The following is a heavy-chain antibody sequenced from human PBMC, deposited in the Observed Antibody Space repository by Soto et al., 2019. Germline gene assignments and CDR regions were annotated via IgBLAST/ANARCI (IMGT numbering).Heavy chain of an antibody. V-gene: IGHV4-30-2*01. CDR3: ARTPDI. J-gene: IGHJ3*02. CDR2: IYHSGST. CDR1: GGSISSGGYS. Sequence: PSETLSLTCAVSGGSISSGGYSWRWLRQPPGKGLEWIGYIYHSGSTYYNPSLKSRVTISVDRSKNQFSLKLSSVTAADTAVYYCARTPDIWGQGTMVTVSS.